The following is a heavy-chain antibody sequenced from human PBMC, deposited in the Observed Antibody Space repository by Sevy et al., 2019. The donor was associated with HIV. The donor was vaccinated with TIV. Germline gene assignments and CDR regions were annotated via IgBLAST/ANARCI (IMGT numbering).Heavy chain of an antibody. D-gene: IGHD6-19*01. CDR2: IKSKTDGGTI. V-gene: IGHV3-15*01. J-gene: IGHJ4*02. CDR3: TTDAYSSSHYPEGDLDY. CDR1: GFTFSNTW. Sequence: GGSLRLSCAASGFTFSNTWMSWVRQGPGKGLEWVGRIKSKTDGGTIDYAAPVKGRFTISRDDSRDTLYLQMNSLKTEDTAIYYCTTDAYSSSHYPEGDLDYWGQGTLVTVSS.